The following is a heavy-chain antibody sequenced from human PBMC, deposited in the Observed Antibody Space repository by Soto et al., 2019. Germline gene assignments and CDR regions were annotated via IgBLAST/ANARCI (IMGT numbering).Heavy chain of an antibody. V-gene: IGHV1-3*01. CDR2: ISGNT. J-gene: IGHJ6*02. Sequence: ASVKVSCKASGYTFTSYAIHWVRQAPGQRLEWMGWISGNTKYSQKFQGRVTITRDTSASTAYMELSSLRSEDTAVYYCARGPHGMDVWGQGTTVTVSS. CDR3: ARGPHGMDV. CDR1: GYTFTSYA.